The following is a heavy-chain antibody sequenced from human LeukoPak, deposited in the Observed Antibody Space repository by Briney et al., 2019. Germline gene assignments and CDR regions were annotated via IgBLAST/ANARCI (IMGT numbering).Heavy chain of an antibody. J-gene: IGHJ4*02. CDR1: GFTFRFSSYW. CDR2: ISGSGSGGST. Sequence: GGSLRLSCAASGFTFRFSSYWMTWVRQAPGKGLEWVSSISGSGSGGSTYYADSVKGRFTISRDNSKNTLYLQMNSLRAEDTAVYYCAKSGYNRFDYWGQGTLVTVSS. D-gene: IGHD5-24*01. V-gene: IGHV3-23*01. CDR3: AKSGYNRFDY.